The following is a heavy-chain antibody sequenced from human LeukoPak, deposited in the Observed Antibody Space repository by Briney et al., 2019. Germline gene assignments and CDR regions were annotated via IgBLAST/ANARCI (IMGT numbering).Heavy chain of an antibody. CDR1: GFTFSAYW. CDR2: IKQDGSEI. CDR3: AREDSYGFGIDY. V-gene: IGHV3-7*01. Sequence: PGGSLRVSCAASGFTFSAYWMSWVRQAPGQGLEWVAIIKQDGSEIYYVDSVEGRFTISRDNAKNSLYLQMNSLRAEDTAVYYCAREDSYGFGIDYWGQGTLVTVSS. J-gene: IGHJ4*02. D-gene: IGHD5-18*01.